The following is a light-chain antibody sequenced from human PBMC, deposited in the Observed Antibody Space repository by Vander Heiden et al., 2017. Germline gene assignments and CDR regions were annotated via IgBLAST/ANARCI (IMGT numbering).Light chain of an antibody. Sequence: DIQMTQSPSSLSASVGDRVTITCRASQSISSYLNWYQQKPGKAPKLLIYAASSLQSGVPSRFSGSGYGKDFTLTISSRQPEDFAAYYCQQTDSNASITFGGGTKVDIK. V-gene: IGKV1-39*01. CDR3: QQTDSNASIT. J-gene: IGKJ4*01. CDR2: AAS. CDR1: QSISSY.